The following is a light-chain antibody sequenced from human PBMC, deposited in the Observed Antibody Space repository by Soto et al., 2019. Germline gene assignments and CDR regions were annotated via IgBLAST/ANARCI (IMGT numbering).Light chain of an antibody. Sequence: SYELIQPPSVSVSPGQTARITCSGDALATQYTNWYQQKPGQAPLLVIFKDNERPSGIPERFSGSSSGTRVTLTISGVQAEDEADYYCRSTDSSETYVLFGGGTKLTVL. CDR1: ALATQY. J-gene: IGLJ3*02. CDR2: KDN. CDR3: RSTDSSETYVL. V-gene: IGLV3-25*03.